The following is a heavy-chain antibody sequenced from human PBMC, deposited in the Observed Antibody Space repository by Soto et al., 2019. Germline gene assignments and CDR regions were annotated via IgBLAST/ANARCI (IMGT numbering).Heavy chain of an antibody. V-gene: IGHV4-34*01. CDR2: INHSGST. CDR1: GGSFSGYY. D-gene: IGHD3-3*01. CDR3: AMYYDYWSGPISYGMDV. J-gene: IGHJ6*02. Sequence: LETLSLTCAVYGGSFSGYYWSWIRHPPGKGLEWIGEINHSGSTNYNPSLKSRVTISVDTSKNQFSLKLSSVTAADTAVYYCAMYYDYWSGPISYGMDVWGQGTTVTVSS.